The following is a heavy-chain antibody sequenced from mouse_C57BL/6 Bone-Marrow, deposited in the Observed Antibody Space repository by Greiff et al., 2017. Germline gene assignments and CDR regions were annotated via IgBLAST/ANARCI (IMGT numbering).Heavy chain of an antibody. Sequence: QVQLQQPGAELVKPGASVKLSCKASGYTFTSYWMHWVKQRPGQGLEWIGMIHPNSGSTNYNEKLKSKATLTVDKSSSTAYMQLSSLTSEDSAVYYCARPPYGSSFFDYWGQGTTLTVSS. CDR2: IHPNSGST. V-gene: IGHV1-64*01. CDR3: ARPPYGSSFFDY. D-gene: IGHD1-1*01. CDR1: GYTFTSYW. J-gene: IGHJ2*01.